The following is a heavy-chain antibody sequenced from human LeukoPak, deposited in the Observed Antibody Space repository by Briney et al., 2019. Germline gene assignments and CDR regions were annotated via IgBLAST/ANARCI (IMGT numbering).Heavy chain of an antibody. V-gene: IGHV4-39*07. CDR1: GGSISSSSYY. Sequence: SETLSLTCTVSGGSISSSSYYWGWIRQPPGKGLEWIGSIYYSGSTYYNPSLKSRVTISVDTSKNQFSLKLSSVTAADTAVYYCAREAAAGTFWFDYWGQGTLVTVSS. J-gene: IGHJ4*02. D-gene: IGHD6-13*01. CDR2: IYYSGST. CDR3: AREAAAGTFWFDY.